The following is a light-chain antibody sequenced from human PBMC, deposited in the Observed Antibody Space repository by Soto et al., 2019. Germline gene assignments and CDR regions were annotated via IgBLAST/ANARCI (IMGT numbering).Light chain of an antibody. CDR1: TSDIGGYKY. V-gene: IGLV2-11*01. J-gene: IGLJ1*01. CDR2: DVT. CDR3: CSYARTTHV. Sequence: QSALTQPPSVSGSPGQSVTISCTGTTSDIGGYKYVSWYQQLPVKAPKLMIFDVTKRPSGVPDRFSGSNSGNTASLTSSGLQDEDEAIYFCCSYARTTHVVGTGTKLTVL.